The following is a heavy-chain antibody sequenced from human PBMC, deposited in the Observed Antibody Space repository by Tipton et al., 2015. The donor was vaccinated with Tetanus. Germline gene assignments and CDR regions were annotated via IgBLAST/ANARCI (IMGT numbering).Heavy chain of an antibody. CDR3: ARGGRYDYGVQGGFDP. CDR2: IYYGGST. V-gene: IGHV4-59*01. Sequence: TLSLTCTVSGGSIRSYYWSWIRQPPGKGLEWIGYIYYGGSTNYNPSLKSRVTISVDTSKNQFSLKLSSVTAADTAAYYCARGGRYDYGVQGGFDPWGQGTLVTVSS. D-gene: IGHD4-17*01. CDR1: GGSIRSYY. J-gene: IGHJ5*02.